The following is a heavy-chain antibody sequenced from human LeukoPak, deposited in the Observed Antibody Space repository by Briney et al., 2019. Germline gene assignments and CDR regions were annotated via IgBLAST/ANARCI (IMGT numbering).Heavy chain of an antibody. D-gene: IGHD6-6*01. CDR1: GGSISSSSYY. J-gene: IGHJ6*02. CDR2: IYYSGST. CDR3: ARRGSSVRADV. Sequence: PSETLSLTCTVSGGSISSSSYYWGWIRQPPGKGLEWIGSIYYSGSTYYNPPLKSRVTISVDTSKNQFSLKLSSVTAADTAVYYCARRGSSVRADVWGQGTTVTVSS. V-gene: IGHV4-39*01.